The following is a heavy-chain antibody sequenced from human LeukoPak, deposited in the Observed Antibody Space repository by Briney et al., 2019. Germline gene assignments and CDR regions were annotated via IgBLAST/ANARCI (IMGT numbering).Heavy chain of an antibody. D-gene: IGHD2-15*01. CDR2: IIPIFGTA. CDR3: ARMVVDIVVVVAARRQSVPFDI. Sequence: SVKVSCKASGGTFSSYAISWVRQAPGQGLEWMGRIIPIFGTANYAQEFQGRVTITTDESTSTAYMELSSLRSEDTAVYYCARMVVDIVVVVAARRQSVPFDIWGQGTMVTVSS. CDR1: GGTFSSYA. V-gene: IGHV1-69*05. J-gene: IGHJ3*02.